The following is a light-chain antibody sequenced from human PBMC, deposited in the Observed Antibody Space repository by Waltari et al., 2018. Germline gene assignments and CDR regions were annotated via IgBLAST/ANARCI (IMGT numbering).Light chain of an antibody. J-gene: IGKJ1*01. V-gene: IGKV1-5*03. CDR3: QQYDTSWT. CDR2: RAS. Sequence: DIQMTQSPSTLPASIGDSVTISCRASQSISYWLAWYQQKPGQAPKLLIHRASSLANGVPSRFSGSGSGTEFTLTISGLEPDDFATYYCQQYDTSWTFGQGTKVEI. CDR1: QSISYW.